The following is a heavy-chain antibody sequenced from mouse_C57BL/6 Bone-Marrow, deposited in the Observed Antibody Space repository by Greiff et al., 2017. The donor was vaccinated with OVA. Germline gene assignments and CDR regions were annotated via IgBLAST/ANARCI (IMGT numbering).Heavy chain of an antibody. D-gene: IGHD2-5*01. CDR3: ASDSNYGGWFAY. CDR1: GYTFTSYW. Sequence: VKLQQPGAELVMPGASVKLSCKASGYTFTSYWMHWVKQRPGQGLEWIGEIDPSDSYTNYNQKFKGKSTLTVDKSSSTAYMQLSSLTSEDSAVYYCASDSNYGGWFAYWGQGTLVTVSA. CDR2: IDPSDSYT. J-gene: IGHJ3*01. V-gene: IGHV1-69*01.